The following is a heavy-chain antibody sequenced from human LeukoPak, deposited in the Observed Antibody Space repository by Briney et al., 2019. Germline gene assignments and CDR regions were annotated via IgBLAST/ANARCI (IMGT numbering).Heavy chain of an antibody. J-gene: IGHJ4*02. V-gene: IGHV4-39*07. Sequence: PSETLSLTCTVSGGSISSSSYYWGWIRQPPGKGLEWIGSIYYSGSTYYNPSLKSRVTISVDTSKNQFSLKLSSVTAADTAVYYCVRVYPTLAARRRYFDYWGQGTLVTVSS. CDR3: VRVYPTLAARRRYFDY. CDR2: IYYSGST. CDR1: GGSISSSSYY. D-gene: IGHD6-6*01.